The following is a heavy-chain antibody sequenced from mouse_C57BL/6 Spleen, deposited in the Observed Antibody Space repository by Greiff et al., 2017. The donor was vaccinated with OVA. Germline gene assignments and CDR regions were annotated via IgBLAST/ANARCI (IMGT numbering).Heavy chain of an antibody. V-gene: IGHV2-5*01. Sequence: VQLQQSGPGLVQPSQSLSITCTVSGFSLTSYGVHWVRQSPGKGLEWLGVIWRGGSTDYNAAFMSRLSITKDNSKSQVFFKMNSLQADDTAIYYCAKNGGYDYFAWFAYWGQGTLVTVSA. CDR2: IWRGGST. CDR3: AKNGGYDYFAWFAY. CDR1: GFSLTSYG. D-gene: IGHD2-4*01. J-gene: IGHJ3*01.